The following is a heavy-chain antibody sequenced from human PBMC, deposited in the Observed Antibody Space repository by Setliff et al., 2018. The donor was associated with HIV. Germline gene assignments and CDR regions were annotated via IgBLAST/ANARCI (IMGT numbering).Heavy chain of an antibody. D-gene: IGHD6-19*01. Sequence: SETLSLTCAVYGESFSGYYWSWIRQTPGKGLAWIGEINHSGITKYNPSLKRRVTISVDTSKNQFSLKLRSVTAADTAVYYCARVPGYSSGTSYMDVWGKGTTVTVSS. CDR2: INHSGIT. CDR1: GESFSGYY. V-gene: IGHV4-34*01. J-gene: IGHJ6*03. CDR3: ARVPGYSSGTSYMDV.